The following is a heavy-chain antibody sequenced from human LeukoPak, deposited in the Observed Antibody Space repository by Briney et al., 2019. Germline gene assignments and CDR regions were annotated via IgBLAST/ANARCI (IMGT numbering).Heavy chain of an antibody. J-gene: IGHJ3*02. CDR3: ATPGGGDAFDI. Sequence: ASVTVSCKASGYTFTRYYMHLVRQAPGQRLEWMGWINPNSGGTNYAQKFQGRVTMTRDTSISTAYMELSRLRSDDTAVYYCATPGGGDAFDIWGQGTMVTVSS. CDR2: INPNSGGT. D-gene: IGHD3-10*01. V-gene: IGHV1-2*02. CDR1: GYTFTRYY.